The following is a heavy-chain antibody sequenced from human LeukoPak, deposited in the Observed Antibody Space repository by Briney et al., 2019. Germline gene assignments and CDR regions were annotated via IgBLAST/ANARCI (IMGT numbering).Heavy chain of an antibody. V-gene: IGHV4-39*01. Sequence: SEPWSFPAIALGASFSVIIYTWGWSRHPPGKGLGWMGGIYYSGSTYYNPSLKSRVTISVDTSKNQFSLKLSSVTAADTAVYYCARNGYCSGGSCWRGQFDYWGQGTLVTVSS. CDR2: IYYSGST. CDR3: ARNGYCSGGSCWRGQFDY. CDR1: GASFSVIIYT. J-gene: IGHJ4*02. D-gene: IGHD2-15*01.